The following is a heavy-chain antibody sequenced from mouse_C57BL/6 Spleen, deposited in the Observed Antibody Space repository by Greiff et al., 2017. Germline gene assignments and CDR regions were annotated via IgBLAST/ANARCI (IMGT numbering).Heavy chain of an antibody. CDR2: ISSGGSYT. J-gene: IGHJ4*01. CDR1: GFTFSSYG. V-gene: IGHV5-6*02. D-gene: IGHD1-1*01. CDR3: ARHTLYYGSSFYAMDY. Sequence: EVKLVESGGDLVKPGGSLKLSCAASGFTFSSYGMSWVRQTPDKRLEWVATISSGGSYTSYPDSVKGRFTISRDNAKNTLYLQMSSLKSEDTAMYYCARHTLYYGSSFYAMDYWGQGTSVTVSS.